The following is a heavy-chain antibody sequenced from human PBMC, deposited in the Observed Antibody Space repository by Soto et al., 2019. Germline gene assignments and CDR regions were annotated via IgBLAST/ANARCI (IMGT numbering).Heavy chain of an antibody. V-gene: IGHV3-9*01. CDR3: AKGTSVLLDY. D-gene: IGHD3-10*01. J-gene: IGHJ4*02. CDR1: GFTFDDYA. CDR2: ISWDSDHI. Sequence: EVQLVESGGGLVQPGRSLRLSCAASGFTFDDYAMHWVLQAPGKGLEWVSGISWDSDHIDYADSVKVRFTISRDNAKNSLYLQMNSLIAEDTAFYYCAKGTSVLLDYWGQGTLVTVS.